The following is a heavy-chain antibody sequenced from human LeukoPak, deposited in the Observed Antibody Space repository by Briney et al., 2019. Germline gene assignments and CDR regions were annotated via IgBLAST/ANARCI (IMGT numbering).Heavy chain of an antibody. J-gene: IGHJ4*02. D-gene: IGHD5-18*01. Sequence: GASVKVSCKASGFTFTSSAMQWVRQARGQRLEWIGWIVVGSGNTNYAQKFQERATITRDMSTSTAYMELSSLRSEDTAVYYCAASGYSYGGYYFDYWGQGTLVTVS. CDR2: IVVGSGNT. CDR1: GFTFTSSA. CDR3: AASGYSYGGYYFDY. V-gene: IGHV1-58*02.